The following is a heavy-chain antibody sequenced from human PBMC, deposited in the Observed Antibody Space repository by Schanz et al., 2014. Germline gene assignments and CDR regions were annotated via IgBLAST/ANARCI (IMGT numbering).Heavy chain of an antibody. V-gene: IGHV1-46*01. CDR2: INPSSGTT. Sequence: QVQLVQSGAEVKKPGVSVKVSCKASGYTFTTYYIHWVRQAPGQGLEWMGKINPSSGTTRIAQNFQGRLTVTRDTSTSTVNMELSSLRSEDTAVYFCAKKVPAYNPFDSWGQGTLVTVSS. CDR1: GYTFTTYY. D-gene: IGHD1-1*01. J-gene: IGHJ4*02. CDR3: AKKVPAYNPFDS.